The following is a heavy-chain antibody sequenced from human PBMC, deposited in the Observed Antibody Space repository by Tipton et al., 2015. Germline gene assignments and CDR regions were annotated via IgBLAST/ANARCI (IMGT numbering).Heavy chain of an antibody. V-gene: IGHV4-39*01. CDR2: ILHRGTT. CDR1: GASISSPNSF. J-gene: IGHJ5*02. D-gene: IGHD6-13*01. CDR3: ARHVFIQGSWYQWFDP. Sequence: LRLSCTVSGASISSPNSFWGWIRQSPGKGLEWIGSILHRGTTYYSPSLRSRVSLSIDTSSNQFSLSLTSVTAADTALYYCARHVFIQGSWYQWFDPWGQGTLVTVSS.